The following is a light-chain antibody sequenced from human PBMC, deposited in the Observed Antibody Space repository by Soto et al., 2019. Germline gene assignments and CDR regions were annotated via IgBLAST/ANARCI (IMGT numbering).Light chain of an antibody. CDR2: GAS. CDR1: QSVSIN. J-gene: IGKJ1*01. CDR3: QEYDNWPPEGT. V-gene: IGKV3-15*01. Sequence: TVLTQSPATLSVSPGERASLSCRASQSVSINLAGYQQKPGQAPRLLIYGASTRATGIPARFSGSGSGTEFTLTINSLPSEDFAVYFCQEYDNWPPEGTFGQGTKVEV.